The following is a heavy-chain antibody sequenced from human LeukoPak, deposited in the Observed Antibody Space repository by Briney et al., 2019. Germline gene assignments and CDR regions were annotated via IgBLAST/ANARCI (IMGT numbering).Heavy chain of an antibody. CDR1: GGSISSSSYY. CDR3: AYGSYQRGWYYYYYMDV. D-gene: IGHD1-26*01. V-gene: IGHV4-39*01. CDR2: IYYSGST. Sequence: PSETLSLTCTVSGGSISSSSYYWGWIRQPPGKGLEWIGSIYYSGSTYYNPSLKSRVTISVDTSKNQFSLKLSSVTAADTAVYYCAYGSYQRGWYYYYYMDVWGKGTTVTVSS. J-gene: IGHJ6*03.